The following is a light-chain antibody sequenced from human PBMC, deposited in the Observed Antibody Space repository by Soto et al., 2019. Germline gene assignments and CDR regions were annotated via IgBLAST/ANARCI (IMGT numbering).Light chain of an antibody. Sequence: DIPMTQSPSTLSVSVGDRVTITCRASQSISSWLAWYQQKPGKAPKLLIYDASNLDSGVPSRFSGSGSGTEFTLTISSLQPDDFATYYCQQYESYWTFGQGTKVEVQ. CDR2: DAS. CDR3: QQYESYWT. J-gene: IGKJ1*01. V-gene: IGKV1-5*01. CDR1: QSISSW.